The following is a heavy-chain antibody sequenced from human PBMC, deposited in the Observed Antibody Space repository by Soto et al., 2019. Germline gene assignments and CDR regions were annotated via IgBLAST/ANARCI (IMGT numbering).Heavy chain of an antibody. CDR1: GYTFPSYD. V-gene: IGHV1-8*01. Sequence: QVQLVKSGAEVKKPGASVKVSCKASGYTFPSYDINWVRQATGQGLEGMGWMNPNSGNTGYAQKFQGRVTMTRNTSISTAYMELISLRSEDTVVYYCARGYHLQGCEIPVDYWGQGTLFTVSS. CDR3: ARGYHLQGCEIPVDY. D-gene: IGHD2-2*01. J-gene: IGHJ4*02. CDR2: MNPNSGNT.